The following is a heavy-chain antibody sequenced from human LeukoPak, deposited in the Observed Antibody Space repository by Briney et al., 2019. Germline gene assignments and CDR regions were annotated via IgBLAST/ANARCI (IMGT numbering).Heavy chain of an antibody. CDR2: INHSGST. V-gene: IGHV4-34*01. CDR3: ARSPFPLGSYHT. D-gene: IGHD5-18*01. J-gene: IGHJ5*02. CDR1: GGSFSGYY. Sequence: PSETLSLTCAVYGGSFSGYYWSWIRQPPGKGLEWIGEINHSGSTNYNPSLKSRVTVSVGTSKNQFSLKLSSVTAADTAVYYCARSPFPLGSYHTWGQGTLVTVSS.